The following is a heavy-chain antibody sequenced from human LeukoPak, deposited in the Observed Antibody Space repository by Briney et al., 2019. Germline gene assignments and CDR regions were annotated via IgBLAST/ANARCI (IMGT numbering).Heavy chain of an antibody. CDR1: GFTFSGFW. V-gene: IGHV3-7*03. J-gene: IGHJ4*02. CDR3: ARNLDY. CDR2: INSDGSEG. Sequence: GGSLRLSCAVSGFTFSGFWMSWSRQAPGKGLEWVASINSDGSEGYYADVVKGRFTISRDNAKNSLYLQINSLRAEDTAVYYCARNLDYWGQGTLVTVSS.